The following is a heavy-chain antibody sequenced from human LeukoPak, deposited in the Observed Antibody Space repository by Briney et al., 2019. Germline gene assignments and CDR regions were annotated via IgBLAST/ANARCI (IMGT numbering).Heavy chain of an antibody. CDR3: ARHRGFGDPSKYFDP. J-gene: IGHJ5*02. CDR2: IYYSGST. CDR1: GGSISSGSYY. Sequence: SETLSLTCTVSGGSISSGSYYWGWIRQPPGKGLEWIGSIYYSGSTYYNPSLKSRVTISVDTSKNQFSLKLSSVTAADTAVYYCARHRGFGDPSKYFDPWGQGTLVTVSS. V-gene: IGHV4-39*01. D-gene: IGHD3-10*01.